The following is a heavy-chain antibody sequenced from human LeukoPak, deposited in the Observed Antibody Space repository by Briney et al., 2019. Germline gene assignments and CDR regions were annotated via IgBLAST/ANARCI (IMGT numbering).Heavy chain of an antibody. D-gene: IGHD3-3*01. CDR3: AHAGNDFWSGYLGYYYYYMDV. J-gene: IGHJ6*03. CDR1: GFSLSTSGVG. V-gene: IGHV2-5*01. Sequence: SGPTLVNPTQTLTLTRTFSGFSLSTSGVGVGWIRQPPGKALEWLALIYWNDDKRYSPSLKSRLTITKDTSKNQVVLTMTNMDPVDTATYFCAHAGNDFWSGYLGYYYYYMDVWGKGTTVTVSS. CDR2: IYWNDDK.